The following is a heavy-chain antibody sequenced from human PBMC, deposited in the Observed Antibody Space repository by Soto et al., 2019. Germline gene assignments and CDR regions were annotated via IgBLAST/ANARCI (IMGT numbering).Heavy chain of an antibody. CDR1: GYTFTSYG. D-gene: IGHD6-19*01. CDR3: ARDPVAGTYFDY. V-gene: IGHV1-18*01. J-gene: IGHJ4*02. CDR2: INAYNGNT. Sequence: QVQLVQSGAEVKKPGASVKVSCKASGYTFTSYGISWVRQAPGHGLEWMGWINAYNGNTNYAQKLQGRVTMTTDTPTRTAYMALRSLRSDDTAVYYCARDPVAGTYFDYWGQGALVTVSS.